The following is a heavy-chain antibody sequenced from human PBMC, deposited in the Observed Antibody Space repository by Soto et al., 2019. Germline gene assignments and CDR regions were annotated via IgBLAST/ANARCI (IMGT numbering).Heavy chain of an antibody. Sequence: SQTLSLTCAISVDSVSSNSAAWNCIRQSPSRGLEWLGRTYYRSKWYNDYAVSVKSRITINPDTSKNQFSLQLNSVTPEDTAVYYCAREGGLGYCSSTSCYTSNWFDPWGQGTLVTVSS. CDR1: VDSVSSNSAA. CDR2: TYYRSKWYN. J-gene: IGHJ5*02. CDR3: AREGGLGYCSSTSCYTSNWFDP. D-gene: IGHD2-2*02. V-gene: IGHV6-1*01.